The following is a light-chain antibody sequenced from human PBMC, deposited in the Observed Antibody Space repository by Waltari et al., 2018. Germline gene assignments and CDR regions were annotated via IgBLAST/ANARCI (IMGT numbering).Light chain of an antibody. Sequence: SYVLTQPPSASVAPGKTSTIACWGTSVGGKSLQWYQQKPGQAPVLVVHDDNARPSGIPDRFSGSNSGDTATLTISRVEVGDEADYYCQVWDSSPETVVFGGGTKLTVL. CDR1: SVGGKS. V-gene: IGLV3-21*01. CDR2: DDN. CDR3: QVWDSSPETVV. J-gene: IGLJ2*01.